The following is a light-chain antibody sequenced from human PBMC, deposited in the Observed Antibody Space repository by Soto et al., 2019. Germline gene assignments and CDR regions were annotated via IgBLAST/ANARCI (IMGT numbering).Light chain of an antibody. J-gene: IGKJ1*01. V-gene: IGKV1-5*01. CDR3: QQYDSYSPT. Sequence: DIQMTQSPPTLSASVGDRVTITCRASQSISSWLAWYQQKPGKAPKLLIYDASSLESGVPSRFSGSGSGTEFTLTISSLQPDDFATYYCQQYDSYSPTFGQGTKVDI. CDR1: QSISSW. CDR2: DAS.